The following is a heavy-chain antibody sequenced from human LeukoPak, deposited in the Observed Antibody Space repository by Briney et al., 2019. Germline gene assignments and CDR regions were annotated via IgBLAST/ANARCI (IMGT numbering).Heavy chain of an antibody. J-gene: IGHJ4*02. V-gene: IGHV3-30-3*01. D-gene: IGHD1-26*01. CDR1: GFTFSSYA. CDR3: ARDSYRWDY. Sequence: GRSLRLSCAASGFTFSSYAMHWVRQAPGKGLEWVAVISYDGSNKYYADSVKGRFTISRDNSKNTLYLQMNSLRAEDTAVYYCARDSYRWDYWGQGTLVTVSS. CDR2: ISYDGSNK.